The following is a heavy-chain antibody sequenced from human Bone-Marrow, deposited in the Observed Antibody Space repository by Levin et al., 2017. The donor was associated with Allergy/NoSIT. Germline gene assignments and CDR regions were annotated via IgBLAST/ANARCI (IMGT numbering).Heavy chain of an antibody. V-gene: IGHV4-30-4*01. D-gene: IGHD4-17*01. CDR2: IYHSGNT. CDR3: ARDQVHDYGVYGGFDL. CDR1: GDSISSGDFY. J-gene: IGHJ4*02. Sequence: SETLSLTCSVSGDSISSGDFYWGWIRQPPGKGLEWIGYIYHSGNTYYNPSLTSRATISVDTSKNQFSLRLGSVTAADTAVYYCARDQVHDYGVYGGFDLWGQGALVTVSS.